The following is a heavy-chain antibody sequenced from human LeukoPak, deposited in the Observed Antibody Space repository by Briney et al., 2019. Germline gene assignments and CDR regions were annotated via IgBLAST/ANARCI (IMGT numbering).Heavy chain of an antibody. CDR1: GVSISSSNPY. CDR2: INHSGST. Sequence: KPSETLSLTCTVSGVSISSSNPYWGCIRQPPGKGLEWIGEINHSGSTNYNPSLKSRVTISVDTSKNQFSLKLSSVTAADTAVYYCARHRATMSFPRIRNWFDPWGQGTLVTVSS. CDR3: ARHRATMSFPRIRNWFDP. D-gene: IGHD5-12*01. J-gene: IGHJ5*02. V-gene: IGHV4-39*01.